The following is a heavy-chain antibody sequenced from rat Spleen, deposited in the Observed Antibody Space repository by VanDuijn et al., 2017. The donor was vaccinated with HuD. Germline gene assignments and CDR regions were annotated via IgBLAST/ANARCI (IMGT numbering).Heavy chain of an antibody. D-gene: IGHD1-10*01. J-gene: IGHJ2*01. CDR2: LWDDGRT. V-gene: IGHV2-1*01. CDR1: GFSLTSSG. CDR3: SRRGVLTTTFDH. Sequence: QVQLKESGPGLVQPSQTLSLTCTVSGFSLTSSGVHWFRQPPGKGLEWLGGLWDDGRTDYNSALKSRLSISRDTSKSKVFLKMNSLQTDDTAIYFCSRRGVLTTTFDHWGQGVMVTVSS.